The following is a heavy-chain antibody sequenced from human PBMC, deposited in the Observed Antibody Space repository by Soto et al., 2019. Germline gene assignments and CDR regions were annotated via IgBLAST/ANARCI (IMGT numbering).Heavy chain of an antibody. J-gene: IGHJ4*02. D-gene: IGHD3-22*01. CDR1: VGSVNTAPYY. CDR2: IYYSGST. Sequence: SHTLSLTCTVSVGSVNTAPYYWSWIRQPPGNGLEWIGYIYYSGSTNYNPSIKSRVSISLDTSKNQLSLNLSSVTAADTALYFCARDHHSFYDTSGYYPYFDHWGQGTLVTGSS. CDR3: ARDHHSFYDTSGYYPYFDH. V-gene: IGHV4-61*01.